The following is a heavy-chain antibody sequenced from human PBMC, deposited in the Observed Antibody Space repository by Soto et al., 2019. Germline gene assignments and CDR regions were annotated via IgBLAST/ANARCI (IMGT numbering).Heavy chain of an antibody. Sequence: ASVKVSCKASGYTFTRSGISWVRQAPGQGLEWMGWISTYNGGTNYAQKFQGWVTMTRDTSISTAYMELSRLRSDDTAVYYCARDCGSYYDSSGYYPFDYWGQGTLVTVSS. CDR1: GYTFTRSG. D-gene: IGHD3-22*01. CDR2: ISTYNGGT. J-gene: IGHJ4*02. CDR3: ARDCGSYYDSSGYYPFDY. V-gene: IGHV1-2*04.